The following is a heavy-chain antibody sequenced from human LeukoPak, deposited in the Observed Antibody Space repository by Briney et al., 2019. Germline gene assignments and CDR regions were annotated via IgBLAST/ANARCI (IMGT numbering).Heavy chain of an antibody. V-gene: IGHV3-30*18. D-gene: IGHD6-13*01. CDR1: GFTFNNYG. Sequence: GRSLRLSCAASGFTFNNYGMHCVRQAPGKGPEGVAFISEDGSNEKYADSVKGRFTIPRDNSNKTLSLQMNSLRVEDTGVYYCAKDRETTSSGTIDYWGQGTLVTVSS. CDR2: ISEDGSNE. J-gene: IGHJ4*02. CDR3: AKDRETTSSGTIDY.